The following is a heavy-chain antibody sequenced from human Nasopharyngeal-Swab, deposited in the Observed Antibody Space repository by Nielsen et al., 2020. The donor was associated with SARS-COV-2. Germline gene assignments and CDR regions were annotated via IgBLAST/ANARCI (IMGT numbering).Heavy chain of an antibody. D-gene: IGHD3-22*01. J-gene: IGHJ4*02. CDR2: ISSSSRTI. CDR3: ARGSSGYDFDY. Sequence: GGSLRLSCAASGFTFSSCSMNWVRQAPGKGLEWVSYISSSSRTIYYADSVKGRFTISRDNAKNSLYLQMNSLRAEDTAVYYCARGSSGYDFDYWGQGTLVTVSS. V-gene: IGHV3-48*04. CDR1: GFTFSSCS.